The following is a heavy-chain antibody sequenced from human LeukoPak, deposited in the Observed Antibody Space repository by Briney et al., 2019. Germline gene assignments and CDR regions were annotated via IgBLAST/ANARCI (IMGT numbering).Heavy chain of an antibody. CDR3: ARSVVTATLGWFDP. J-gene: IGHJ5*02. CDR1: GYSISSGHY. D-gene: IGHD2-21*02. Sequence: SETLSLTCAVSGYSISSGHYWGWTRQPPGKGLEWIGNIYHSGSTYYNPSLKSRVTISVDKSKNQFSLKLRSVTAADTAVYYCARSVVTATLGWFDPWGQGTLVTVSS. CDR2: IYHSGST. V-gene: IGHV4-38-2*01.